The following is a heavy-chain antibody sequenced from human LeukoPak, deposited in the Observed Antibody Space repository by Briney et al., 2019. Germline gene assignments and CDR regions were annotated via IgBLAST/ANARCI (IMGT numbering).Heavy chain of an antibody. Sequence: PSETLSLTCTVSGGSISSYYWSWIRQPPGKGLEWIGYIYYSGSTNYNPSLKSRVTISVDTSKNQFSLKLSSVTAADTAVYYCARVQGSTSCLDSWGQGTLVTVSS. D-gene: IGHD2-2*01. CDR3: ARVQGSTSCLDS. CDR1: GGSISSYY. J-gene: IGHJ4*02. CDR2: IYYSGST. V-gene: IGHV4-59*01.